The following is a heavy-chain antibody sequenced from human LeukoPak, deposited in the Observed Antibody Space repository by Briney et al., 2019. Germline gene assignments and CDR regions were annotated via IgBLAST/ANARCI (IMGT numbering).Heavy chain of an antibody. V-gene: IGHV1-8*03. CDR3: PRGIPVESFLLYCGSGSCYSHYMDI. CDR2: MNPNSGNT. CDR1: VYTFTSYD. J-gene: IGHJ6*03. Sequence: ASVTVSCTASVYTFTSYDINWVRQATGQGLEWMGWMNPNSGNTGYAQKFQGRVTITSNTSIRKAYMELSNLIYEDRAVYYFPRGIPVESFLLYCGSGSCYSHYMDIWGKGTTVTVSS. D-gene: IGHD2-15*01.